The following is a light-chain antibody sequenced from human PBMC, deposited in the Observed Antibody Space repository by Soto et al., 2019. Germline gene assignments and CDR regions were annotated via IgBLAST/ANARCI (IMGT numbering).Light chain of an antibody. V-gene: IGKV3-15*01. Sequence: ETLMTQSPATLSLSPGERATLSCRASQNVNNNLAWYQQKLGQAPRVLIYGASTRATGIPARFTGSGSGTEFILTITSLQSEDSAVYCCQEYNTWPWTFGQGTKVEFK. CDR1: QNVNNN. CDR3: QEYNTWPWT. J-gene: IGKJ1*01. CDR2: GAS.